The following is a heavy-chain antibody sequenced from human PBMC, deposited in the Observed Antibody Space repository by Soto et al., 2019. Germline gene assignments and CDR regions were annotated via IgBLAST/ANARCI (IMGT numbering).Heavy chain of an antibody. CDR3: AREDYGSGSYFLNY. J-gene: IGHJ4*02. V-gene: IGHV3-30-3*01. Sequence: ESGGGVVQPGRSLRLSCAASGFTFSSYAMHWVRQAPGKGLEWVAVISYDGSNKYYADSVKGRFTISRDNSKNTLYLQMNSLRAEDTAVYYCAREDYGSGSYFLNYWGQGTLVTVSS. D-gene: IGHD3-10*01. CDR1: GFTFSSYA. CDR2: ISYDGSNK.